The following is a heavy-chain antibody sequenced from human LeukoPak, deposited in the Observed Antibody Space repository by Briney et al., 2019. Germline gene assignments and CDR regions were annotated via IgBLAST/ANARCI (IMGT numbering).Heavy chain of an antibody. J-gene: IGHJ3*02. CDR3: ARHGAYYYDSSDGAFDI. CDR2: IYYSGST. Sequence: SQTLSLTCTVSGGSINSGGYYWSWIRQHPEKGLEWIGYIYYSGSTYYNPSLKSRLTISIDTSKKQFSLKLSSVTAADTAVYYCARHGAYYYDSSDGAFDIWGQGTMVTVSS. CDR1: GGSINSGGYY. V-gene: IGHV4-31*03. D-gene: IGHD3-22*01.